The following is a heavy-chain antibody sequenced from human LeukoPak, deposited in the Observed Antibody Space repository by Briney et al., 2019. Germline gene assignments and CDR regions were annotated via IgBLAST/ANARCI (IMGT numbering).Heavy chain of an antibody. CDR1: GYTFTDSY. Sequence: ASVKVSCKASGYTFTDSYMYWVRQAPGQGLEWMGWMNPNSGDTNYAQKFQGRVTMTRDTSISTSYIELSRLRSDDTAVYYCARVWRTATSGSNWFDPWGQGTLVTVSS. CDR2: MNPNSGDT. D-gene: IGHD6-19*01. V-gene: IGHV1-2*02. CDR3: ARVWRTATSGSNWFDP. J-gene: IGHJ5*02.